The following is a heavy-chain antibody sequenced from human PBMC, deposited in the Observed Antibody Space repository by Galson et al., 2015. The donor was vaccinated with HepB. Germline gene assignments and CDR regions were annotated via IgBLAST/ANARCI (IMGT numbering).Heavy chain of an antibody. CDR1: GYSFTSYW. CDR2: IDPSDSYT. CDR3: AQSGQTGQSSYCTNGVCYSAYSMDV. J-gene: IGHJ6*02. V-gene: IGHV5-10-1*01. D-gene: IGHD2-8*01. Sequence: QSGAEVKKPGESLRISCEGSGYSFTSYWISWVRQMPGKDLEWMGRIDPSDSYTNYSPSFQGHVTISADKSISTAYLQWSSLNASDTAMYYCAQSGQTGQSSYCTNGVCYSAYSMDVWGQGTTVTVSS.